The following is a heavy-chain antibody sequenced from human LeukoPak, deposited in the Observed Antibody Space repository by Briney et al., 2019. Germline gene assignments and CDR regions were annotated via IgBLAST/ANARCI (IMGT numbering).Heavy chain of an antibody. J-gene: IGHJ1*01. CDR1: GYTFTSYG. V-gene: IGHV1-18*01. D-gene: IGHD3-22*01. Sequence: ASVKVSCKASGYTFTSYGISWVRQAPGQGLEWMGWISAYNGNTNYAQKLQGRVTMTRDMSISTAYMELSRLRSDDTAIYYCTRGYYDSSDFEYFHHWGQGTLVTVSS. CDR3: TRGYYDSSDFEYFHH. CDR2: ISAYNGNT.